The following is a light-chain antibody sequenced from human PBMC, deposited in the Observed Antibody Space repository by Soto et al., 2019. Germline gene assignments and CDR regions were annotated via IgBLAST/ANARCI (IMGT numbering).Light chain of an antibody. V-gene: IGKV2-28*01. CDR3: MQALQTPRT. J-gene: IGKJ1*01. CDR2: LGS. CDR1: QSLLHSNGNTF. Sequence: EIVMTQSPLSLTVTPGEPASISCKSTQSLLHSNGNTFLAWYMQKPGQSPQLLIYLGSRRAPGAPDRVSGSGSGTDFTLRLSTVEADDAGIYYCMQALQTPRTFGQGTKLEI.